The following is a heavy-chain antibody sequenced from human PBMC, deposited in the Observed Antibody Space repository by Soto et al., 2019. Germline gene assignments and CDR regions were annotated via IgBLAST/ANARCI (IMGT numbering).Heavy chain of an antibody. J-gene: IGHJ4*02. V-gene: IGHV4-59*01. Sequence: SETLSLTCTVSGGSISSYYWSWIRQPPGKGLEWIGYIYYSGSTNYNPSLKSRVTISVDTSKNQFSPKLSSVTAADTAVYYCARAVLGGYSYGYYFDYWGQGTLVTVSS. CDR3: ARAVLGGYSYGYYFDY. CDR2: IYYSGST. D-gene: IGHD5-18*01. CDR1: GGSISSYY.